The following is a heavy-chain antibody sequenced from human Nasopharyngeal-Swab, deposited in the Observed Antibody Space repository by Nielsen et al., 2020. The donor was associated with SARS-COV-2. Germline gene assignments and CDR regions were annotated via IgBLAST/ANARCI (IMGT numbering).Heavy chain of an antibody. J-gene: IGHJ5*02. CDR2: ISAYNGNT. CDR1: GYTFTSYG. D-gene: IGHD3-22*01. V-gene: IGHV1-18*01. CDR3: ARGRQGSSGYSNWFDP. Sequence: ASVKVTCKASGYTFTSYGISWVRHAPGQGLEWMGWISAYNGNTNYAQKLQGRVTMTTDTSTSTAYMELRSLRSDDTAVYYCARGRQGSSGYSNWFDPWGQGTLVTVSS.